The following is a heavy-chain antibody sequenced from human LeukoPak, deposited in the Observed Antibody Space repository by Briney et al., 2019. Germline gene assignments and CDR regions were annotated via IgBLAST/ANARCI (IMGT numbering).Heavy chain of an antibody. CDR3: ARENYYDSSPHDY. Sequence: LRLSCAASGFTFSSYAMNWVRQAPGKGLEWIGSIYYSGSTYYNPSLKSRVTISVDTSKNQFSLKLSSVTAADTAVYYCARENYYDSSPHDYWGQGTLVTVSS. D-gene: IGHD3-22*01. V-gene: IGHV4-59*05. CDR2: IYYSGST. J-gene: IGHJ4*02. CDR1: GFTFSSYA.